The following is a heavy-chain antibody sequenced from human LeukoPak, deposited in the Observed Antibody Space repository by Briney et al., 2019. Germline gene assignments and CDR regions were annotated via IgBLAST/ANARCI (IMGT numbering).Heavy chain of an antibody. CDR1: GFTFSSNW. CDR3: SSASNAFDI. CDR2: INQDGSEK. V-gene: IGHV3-7*05. D-gene: IGHD6-6*01. J-gene: IGHJ3*02. Sequence: SGGSLRLSCAASGFTFSSNWMTWVRQAPGKGLEWVANINQDGSEKYYVDSVKGRFTISRDNAKNSLYLQMNSLRAEDTAVYYCSSASNAFDIWGQGTMVTVSS.